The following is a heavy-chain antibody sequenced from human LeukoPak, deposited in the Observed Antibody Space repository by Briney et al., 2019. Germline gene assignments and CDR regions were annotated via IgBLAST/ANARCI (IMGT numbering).Heavy chain of an antibody. D-gene: IGHD6-13*01. Sequence: QPGGSLRLSCAASGLSVNAYYMSWVRQAPGKGLEWVSVIDSGGSGGSTYYADSVKGRFTISSDNSKNTLFLQMNSRRAEDTAVYYCASDRDSSTWSYYWGQGTLVTVSS. CDR2: IDSGGSGGST. CDR3: ASDRDSSTWSYY. CDR1: GLSVNAYY. J-gene: IGHJ4*02. V-gene: IGHV3-53*01.